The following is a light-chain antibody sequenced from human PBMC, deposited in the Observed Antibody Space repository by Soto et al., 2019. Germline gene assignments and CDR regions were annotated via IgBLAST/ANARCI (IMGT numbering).Light chain of an antibody. V-gene: IGKV3-11*01. Sequence: EILLTQSPATLSLSPGERATLSCRASQSVSTYLAWYQQKPGQAPRLLIYDASSRATGIPARFSGSGSGTEFTLTISSLEPEDFEVYYCQHRSNWPVTFGQVTRVEIK. CDR1: QSVSTY. CDR3: QHRSNWPVT. CDR2: DAS. J-gene: IGKJ1*01.